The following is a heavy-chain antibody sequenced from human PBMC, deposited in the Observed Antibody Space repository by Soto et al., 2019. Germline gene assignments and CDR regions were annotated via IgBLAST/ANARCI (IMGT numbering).Heavy chain of an antibody. CDR1: GYMFTGYA. CDR2: VNGGNGNS. J-gene: IGHJ4*02. Sequence: QVHLVQSGPEVRKPGASVKVSCKASGYMFTGYAMQWFRQAPGQGLEWMGWVNGGNGNSKYSPKFHGRVTITRDTAATTAYMELTDLRSEDTAVYYCARDNQFLDRFLTSYFDHWGQGTKVTVSS. CDR3: ARDNQFLDRFLTSYFDH. D-gene: IGHD1-1*01. V-gene: IGHV1-3*01.